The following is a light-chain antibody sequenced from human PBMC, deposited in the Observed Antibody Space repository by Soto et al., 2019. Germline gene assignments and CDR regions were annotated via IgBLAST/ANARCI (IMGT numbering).Light chain of an antibody. CDR2: GAS. Sequence: EIVMTQSPATLSVSPGERATLSCRASQSVSSNLAWYQQKPGQAPRLLIYGASTGATGIPARFSGSGSGTEFILTISSLQSEDFAVYYCQQYNNWPGTFGQGTKVEIK. V-gene: IGKV3-15*01. CDR1: QSVSSN. J-gene: IGKJ1*01. CDR3: QQYNNWPGT.